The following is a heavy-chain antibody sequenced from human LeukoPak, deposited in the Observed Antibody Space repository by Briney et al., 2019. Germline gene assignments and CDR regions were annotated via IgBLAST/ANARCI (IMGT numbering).Heavy chain of an antibody. CDR2: IYYSVST. CDR3: ASTAPSSDILTGPADAFDI. V-gene: IGHV4-38-2*01. Sequence: PSETLSLTFAVSGYSISSGYYRGWIRQPPGKGLEWIGSIYYSVSTYYNPSLKSRVTISVDTSKNQFSLKLSSVTAADTAVYYCASTAPSSDILTGPADAFDIWGQGTMVTVSS. CDR1: GYSISSGYY. J-gene: IGHJ3*02. D-gene: IGHD3-9*01.